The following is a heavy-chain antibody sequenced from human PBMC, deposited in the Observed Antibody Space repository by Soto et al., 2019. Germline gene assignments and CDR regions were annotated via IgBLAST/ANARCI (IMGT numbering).Heavy chain of an antibody. V-gene: IGHV4-39*01. CDR1: GGSISSSSYY. D-gene: IGHD2-2*01. Sequence: SDTLSLTCTVSGGSISSSSYYWGWIRQPPGKGLEWIGNIYYSGSTYYNPSLKSRVTISVDTSKNQFSLKLSSVTAADTAVYYCARLGGYCSTTGCYGYYAMDVWGQGTTVTVSS. CDR2: IYYSGST. CDR3: ARLGGYCSTTGCYGYYAMDV. J-gene: IGHJ6*02.